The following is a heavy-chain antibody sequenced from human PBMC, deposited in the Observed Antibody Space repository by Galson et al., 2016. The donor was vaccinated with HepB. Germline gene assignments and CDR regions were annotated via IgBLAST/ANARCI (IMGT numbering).Heavy chain of an antibody. V-gene: IGHV1-8*01. D-gene: IGHD3-22*01. CDR3: ARGRSVDDSGGYVNWFDP. Sequence: SVKVSCKASGYTFTSYEINWVRQATGQGLEWMGWMNPNNDNTGYAQKFQGRVTMTRNTSISTAYMELSSLRSEDTAVYYCARGRSVDDSGGYVNWFDPWGQGTLVTVSS. CDR2: MNPNNDNT. J-gene: IGHJ5*02. CDR1: GYTFTSYE.